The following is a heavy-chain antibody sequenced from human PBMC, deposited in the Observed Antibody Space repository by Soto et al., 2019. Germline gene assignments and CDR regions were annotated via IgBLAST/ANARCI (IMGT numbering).Heavy chain of an antibody. CDR2: ISSSSSYI. Sequence: GGSLRLSCAASGFTFSSYSMNWVRQAPGKGLEWVSSISSSSSYIYYADSVKGRFTISRDNAKNSLYLQMNSLRAEETAVYYCARDLLGADDYWGQGTLVTVSS. CDR3: ARDLLGADDY. CDR1: GFTFSSYS. J-gene: IGHJ4*02. V-gene: IGHV3-21*01. D-gene: IGHD7-27*01.